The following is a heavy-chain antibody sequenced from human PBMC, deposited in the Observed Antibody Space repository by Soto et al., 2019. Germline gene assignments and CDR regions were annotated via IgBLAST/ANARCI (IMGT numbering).Heavy chain of an antibody. CDR1: GGSISSSSYY. CDR2: IYYSGST. V-gene: IGHV4-39*01. J-gene: IGHJ4*02. Sequence: QLQLQESGPGLVKPSETLSLTCTVSGGSISSSSYYWGWIRQPPGKGLEWIGSIYYSGSTYYNPSLQSRVTISVDTSKNQFSLKLSSVTAADTAVYYCARLLIVVVPAANYFDYWGQGTLVTVSS. CDR3: ARLLIVVVPAANYFDY. D-gene: IGHD2-2*01.